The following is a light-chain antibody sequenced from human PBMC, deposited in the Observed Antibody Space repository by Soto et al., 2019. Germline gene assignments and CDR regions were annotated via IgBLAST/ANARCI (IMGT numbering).Light chain of an antibody. V-gene: IGLV2-23*01. Sequence: QSALTQPASVSGSPGQSITISCTGTSSDVGSHNLVSWYQQHPGKAPKFMIYEGSKRPSGVSNRFSGSKSGNTASLTISGLQAEDEAEYYCCSYAGTNLVFGGGTQLTVL. J-gene: IGLJ2*01. CDR3: CSYAGTNLV. CDR2: EGS. CDR1: SSDVGSHNL.